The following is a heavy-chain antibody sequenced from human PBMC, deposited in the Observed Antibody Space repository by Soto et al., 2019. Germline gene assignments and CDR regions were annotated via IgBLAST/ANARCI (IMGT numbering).Heavy chain of an antibody. CDR1: GFTFSSYG. D-gene: IGHD3-10*01. V-gene: IGHV3-30*18. J-gene: IGHJ4*02. Sequence: GGSLRLSCAASGFTFSSYGMHWVRQAPGKGLEWVAVISYDGSNKYYADSVKGRFTISGDNSKNTLYLQMNSLRAEDTAVYYCAKDASAHYDYWGQGTLVTVSS. CDR2: ISYDGSNK. CDR3: AKDASAHYDY.